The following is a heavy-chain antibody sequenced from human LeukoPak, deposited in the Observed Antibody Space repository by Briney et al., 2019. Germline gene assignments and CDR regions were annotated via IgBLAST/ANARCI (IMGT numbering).Heavy chain of an antibody. CDR1: GFTFSDYG. V-gene: IGHV3-33*06. D-gene: IGHD1-26*01. CDR2: IWYDGTNK. CDR3: AKDRGSYSTTADS. Sequence: PGGSLRLSCAASGFTFSDYGIHWVRQAPGKGREWVAVIWYDGTNKYYGDSVKGRFTISRDNSKNTLYLQMNSLRAEDTAVYYCAKDRGSYSTTADSWGQGTLVTVSS. J-gene: IGHJ5*01.